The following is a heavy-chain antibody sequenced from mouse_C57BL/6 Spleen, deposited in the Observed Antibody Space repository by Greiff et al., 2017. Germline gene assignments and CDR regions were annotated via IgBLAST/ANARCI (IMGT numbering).Heavy chain of an antibody. J-gene: IGHJ4*01. D-gene: IGHD2-10*01. Sequence: EVQGVESGGGLVKPGGSLKLSCAASGFTFSDSGMHWVRQAPEKGLGWVAYISSGSSTIYYADTVKGRFTISRDNAKNTLFLQMTSLRSEDTAMYYCARNLLLYAMDYWGQGTSVTVSS. CDR3: ARNLLLYAMDY. CDR2: ISSGSSTI. CDR1: GFTFSDSG. V-gene: IGHV5-17*01.